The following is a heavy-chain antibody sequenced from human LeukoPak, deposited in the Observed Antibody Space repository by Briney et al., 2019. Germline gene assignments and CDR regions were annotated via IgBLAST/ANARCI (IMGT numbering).Heavy chain of an antibody. CDR1: GFIISGDY. J-gene: IGHJ6*02. V-gene: IGHV3-74*01. Sequence: GGSLRLSCAASGFIISGDYMHWVRHAPGKGLVWVSRINGDGSGADYADSVKGRFTISRDNAKNTLYLQMNSLRAEDTAVYYCARSFYYGSGSHGMDVWGQGTTVTVSS. D-gene: IGHD3-10*01. CDR3: ARSFYYGSGSHGMDV. CDR2: INGDGSGA.